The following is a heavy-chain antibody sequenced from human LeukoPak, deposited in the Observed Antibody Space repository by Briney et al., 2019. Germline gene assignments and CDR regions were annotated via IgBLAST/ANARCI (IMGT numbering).Heavy chain of an antibody. J-gene: IGHJ5*02. CDR1: GGSISSGGYY. V-gene: IGHV4-31*03. CDR3: ASSISYYDFWSGYPRWFDP. Sequence: KASETLSLTCTVSGGSISSGGYYWSWIRQHPGKGLEWIGYIYYSGSTYYNPSLKSRVTMSVDTSKNQFSLKLSSVTAADTAVYYCASSISYYDFWSGYPRWFDPWGQGTLVTVSS. CDR2: IYYSGST. D-gene: IGHD3-3*01.